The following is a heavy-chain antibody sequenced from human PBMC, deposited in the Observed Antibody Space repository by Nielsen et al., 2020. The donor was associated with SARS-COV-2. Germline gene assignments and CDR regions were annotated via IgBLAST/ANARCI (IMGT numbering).Heavy chain of an antibody. D-gene: IGHD4-17*01. V-gene: IGHV4-34*01. J-gene: IGHJ6*02. Sequence: PGKGLEWIGEINHSGSTNYNPSLKSRVTISVDTSKNQFSLKLSSVTAADTAVYYCARGDYDYGDPRSYYYYYYGMDVWGQGTTVTVSS. CDR3: ARGDYDYGDPRSYYYYYYGMDV. CDR2: INHSGST.